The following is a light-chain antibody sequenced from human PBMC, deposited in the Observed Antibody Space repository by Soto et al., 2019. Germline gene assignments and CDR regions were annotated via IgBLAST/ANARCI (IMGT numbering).Light chain of an antibody. J-gene: IGLJ3*02. Sequence: QSALTQPASVSGSPGQSITISCTGTSSDIGGYEYVSWYQQHPNKAPKLMIYEVRNRPSGVSNRFSGSKSDNTASLTISGLQAEDEADYYCTSYTTTDTWVFGGGTKLTVL. CDR1: SSDIGGYEY. V-gene: IGLV2-14*01. CDR3: TSYTTTDTWV. CDR2: EVR.